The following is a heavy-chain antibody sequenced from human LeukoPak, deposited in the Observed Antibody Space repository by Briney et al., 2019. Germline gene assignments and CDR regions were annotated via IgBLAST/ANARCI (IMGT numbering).Heavy chain of an antibody. D-gene: IGHD2-15*01. CDR1: GGSFSGYY. CDR2: INHSGST. J-gene: IGHJ4*02. Sequence: SETLSLTCAVYGGSFSGYYWSWIRQPPGKGLEWIGEINHSGSTNYNPSLKSRVTISVDTSKNQFSLKLSSVTAADTAVYYCARVWWGPVGYFDYWGQGTLVTVSS. CDR3: ARVWWGPVGYFDY. V-gene: IGHV4-34*01.